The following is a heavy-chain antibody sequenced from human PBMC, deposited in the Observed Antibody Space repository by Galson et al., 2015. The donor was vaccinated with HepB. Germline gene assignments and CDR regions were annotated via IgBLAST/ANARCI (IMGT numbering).Heavy chain of an antibody. J-gene: IGHJ4*02. Sequence: TLSLTCTVSGGSISSSSYYWGWIRQPPGKGLEWIGSIYYSGSTYYNPSLKSRVTISVDTSKNQFSLKLSSVTAADTAVYYCASKVIVGANKSFDYWGQGTLVTVSS. D-gene: IGHD1-26*01. V-gene: IGHV4-39*01. CDR3: ASKVIVGANKSFDY. CDR2: IYYSGST. CDR1: GGSISSSSYY.